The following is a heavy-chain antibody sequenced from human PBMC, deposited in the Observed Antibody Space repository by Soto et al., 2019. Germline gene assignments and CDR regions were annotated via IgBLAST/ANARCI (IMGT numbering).Heavy chain of an antibody. CDR2: ISGSGGSA. CDR1: GFTSSNYI. D-gene: IGHD4-17*01. V-gene: IGHV3-23*01. Sequence: GGSLRLSCAASGFTSSNYIMNWVRQAPGKGLEWVTAISGSGGSAYHADSVKGRFTIFRDNSKNTLFLQMDSLRAEDTAVYYCAKGGFTVTSVYFFDYWGQGTLVTVSS. CDR3: AKGGFTVTSVYFFDY. J-gene: IGHJ4*02.